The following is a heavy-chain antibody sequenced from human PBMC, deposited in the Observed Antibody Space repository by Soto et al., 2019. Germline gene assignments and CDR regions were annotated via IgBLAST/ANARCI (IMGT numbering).Heavy chain of an antibody. CDR1: GGSISSSSYY. CDR2: IYYSGST. CDR3: ARVRDGYNYEEMPIDY. V-gene: IGHV4-39*07. Sequence: SETLSLTCTVSGGSISSSSYYWGWIRQPPGKGLEWIGSIYYSGSTYYNPSLKSRVTISVDTSKNQFSLKLSSVTAADTAVYYCARVRDGYNYEEMPIDYWGQGTLVTVSS. J-gene: IGHJ4*02. D-gene: IGHD5-12*01.